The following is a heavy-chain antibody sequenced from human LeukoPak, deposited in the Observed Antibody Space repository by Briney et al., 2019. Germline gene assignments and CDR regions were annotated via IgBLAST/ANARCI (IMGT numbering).Heavy chain of an antibody. CDR3: ARVNHGYYGSGSQDY. CDR1: GYSFTSYW. D-gene: IGHD3-10*01. Sequence: GESLKISCKGSGYSFTSYWIGWVRQMPGKGLEWMGIIYPGDSDTRYSPSFQGQVTISADKSISTAYLQRSSLKASDTAMYYCARVNHGYYGSGSQDYWGQGTLVTVSS. J-gene: IGHJ4*02. CDR2: IYPGDSDT. V-gene: IGHV5-51*01.